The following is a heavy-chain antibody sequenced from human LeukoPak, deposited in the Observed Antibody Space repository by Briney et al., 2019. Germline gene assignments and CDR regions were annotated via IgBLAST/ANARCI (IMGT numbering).Heavy chain of an antibody. D-gene: IGHD1-26*01. Sequence: GGSLRLSCAASGFAFSSYTLNWVRQAPGKGLEWVSSISSSSSYIYYADSVKGRFTISRDNAKNSLYLQMNSLRAEDTAVYYCARDGLGGSYDDDYWGQGTLVTVSS. CDR3: ARDGLGGSYDDDY. V-gene: IGHV3-21*01. CDR1: GFAFSSYT. CDR2: ISSSSSYI. J-gene: IGHJ4*02.